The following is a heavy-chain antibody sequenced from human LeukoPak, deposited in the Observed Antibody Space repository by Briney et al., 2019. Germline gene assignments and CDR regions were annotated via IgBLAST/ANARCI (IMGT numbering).Heavy chain of an antibody. Sequence: ASVKVSCKASGYTFTDYYIHWVRQAPGQGLEWMGWINPNSGGTNYAQKFQGRVTMTRDTSIRTAYMELSSVTAADTAVYYCARLTGYSSESWFDPWGQGTLVTVSS. V-gene: IGHV1-2*02. CDR3: ARLTGYSSESWFDP. D-gene: IGHD3-9*01. CDR2: INPNSGGT. J-gene: IGHJ5*02. CDR1: GYTFTDYY.